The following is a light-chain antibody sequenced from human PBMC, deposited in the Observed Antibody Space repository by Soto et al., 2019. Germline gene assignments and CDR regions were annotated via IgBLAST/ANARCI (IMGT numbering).Light chain of an antibody. CDR1: QNVANF. V-gene: IGKV1-39*01. J-gene: IGKJ5*01. CDR2: AAS. Sequence: DIQMTQSPSSLSASGGDRVTITCRASQNVANFLNWYQQTPGKAPRLLIYAASSLPSGVPSRFSGSGFGTDFTLTVSSLQPEDSAIYYCQQSYSPPPVTFGQGTRLEIK. CDR3: QQSYSPPPVT.